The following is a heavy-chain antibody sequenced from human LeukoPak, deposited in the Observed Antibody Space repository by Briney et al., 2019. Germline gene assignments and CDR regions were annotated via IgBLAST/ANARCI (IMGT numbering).Heavy chain of an antibody. V-gene: IGHV1-2*02. J-gene: IGHJ4*02. CDR2: INPNSGGT. CDR3: ARGDTTVTIDSGLGY. CDR1: GYTFTGYY. Sequence: GAPVKVSCKASGYTFTGYYMHWVRQAPGQGLEWMGWINPNSGGTNYAQKFQGRVTMTRDTSISTAYTELSRLRSDDTAVYYCARGDTTVTIDSGLGYWGQGTLVTVSS. D-gene: IGHD4-17*01.